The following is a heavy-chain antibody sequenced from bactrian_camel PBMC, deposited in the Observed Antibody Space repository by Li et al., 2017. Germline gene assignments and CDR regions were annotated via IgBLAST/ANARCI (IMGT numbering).Heavy chain of an antibody. CDR3: ADGVSSLLPST. V-gene: IGHV3S40*01. J-gene: IGHJ4*01. CDR2: VNSGGGT. CDR1: GFTFSSVA. D-gene: IGHD1*01. Sequence: VQLVESGGGLVQPGGSLRLSCAASGFTFSSVAMKWVRQAPGKGLEWVSAVNSGGGTYYAEAVKGRFTISRDVAKNTVYLQLNSLKSEDTALYYCADGVSSLLPSTWGQGTQVTVS.